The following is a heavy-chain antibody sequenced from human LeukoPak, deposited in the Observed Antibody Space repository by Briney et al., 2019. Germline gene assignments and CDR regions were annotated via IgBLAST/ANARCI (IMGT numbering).Heavy chain of an antibody. CDR3: AREMVRGVIITLWGVFDFHDAFDI. D-gene: IGHD3-10*01. CDR2: ISYDENNK. CDR1: GFTFSNYV. Sequence: QPGRSLRLSCAASGFTFSNYVMHWVRQAPGKGLEWVAVISYDENNKWYADSVKGRFTISRDNAKNSLYLQMNSLRAEDTAVYYCAREMVRGVIITLWGVFDFHDAFDIWGQGTMVTVSS. J-gene: IGHJ3*02. V-gene: IGHV3-30-3*01.